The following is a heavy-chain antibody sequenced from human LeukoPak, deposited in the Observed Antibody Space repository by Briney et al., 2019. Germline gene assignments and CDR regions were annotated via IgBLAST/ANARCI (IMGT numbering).Heavy chain of an antibody. V-gene: IGHV4-59*08. Sequence: SETLSLTCTVSGGSISSYYWSWIRQPPGKGLEWIGYIYYSGSTNYNPSLKSRVTISVDTSKNQFSLKLSSVTAADTAVYYCARHSWGGYSHGLRKGLYYFDYWGQGTLVTVSS. CDR2: IYYSGST. CDR3: ARHSWGGYSHGLRKGLYYFDY. J-gene: IGHJ4*02. CDR1: GGSISSYY. D-gene: IGHD5-18*01.